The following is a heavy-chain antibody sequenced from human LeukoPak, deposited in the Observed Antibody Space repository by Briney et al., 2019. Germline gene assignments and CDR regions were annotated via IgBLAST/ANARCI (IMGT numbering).Heavy chain of an antibody. CDR1: GYTFTSYA. V-gene: IGHV1-2*06. D-gene: IGHD2-2*01. CDR2: INPNSGDT. J-gene: IGHJ4*02. CDR3: ARDYCSSTSCLFDY. Sequence: ASVKVSCKASGYTFTSYAMNWVRQAPGQGLEWMGRINPNSGDTNYAQKFQGRVTVTRDTSISTAYVELSRLRSDDTAVYYCARDYCSSTSCLFDYWGQGTLVTVSS.